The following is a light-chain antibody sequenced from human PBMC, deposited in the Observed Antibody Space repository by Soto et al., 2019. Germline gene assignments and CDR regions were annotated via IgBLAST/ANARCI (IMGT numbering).Light chain of an antibody. CDR2: DVS. J-gene: IGLJ1*01. Sequence: QSALTQPASVSGSPGQSVPISFTGTSSDVGGYNYVSWYQQHPGKAPKLMIYDVSNRPSGVSNRFSGSKSGNTASLTISGLQAEDEADYYCSSYTSSSTLYVFGTGNKLTVL. V-gene: IGLV2-14*01. CDR1: SSDVGGYNY. CDR3: SSYTSSSTLYV.